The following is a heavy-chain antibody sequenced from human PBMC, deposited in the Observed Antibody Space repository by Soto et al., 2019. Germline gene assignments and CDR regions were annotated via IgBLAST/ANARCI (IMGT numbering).Heavy chain of an antibody. D-gene: IGHD6-19*01. Sequence: SVKVSCKASGGTFSSYAISWVRQAPGQGLEWMGGIIPIFGTANYAQKFQGRVTITADKSTSTAYMELSSLRSEDTAVYYCARGRVAATYYYYGMDVWGQGTTVTASS. CDR1: GGTFSSYA. J-gene: IGHJ6*02. CDR2: IIPIFGTA. CDR3: ARGRVAATYYYYGMDV. V-gene: IGHV1-69*06.